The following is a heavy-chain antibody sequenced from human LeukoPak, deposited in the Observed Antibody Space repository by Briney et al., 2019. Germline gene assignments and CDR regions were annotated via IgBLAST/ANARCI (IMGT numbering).Heavy chain of an antibody. J-gene: IGHJ6*03. CDR2: ISTYNGNT. CDR3: ARNPTSYYYYVDV. CDR1: GYTFTSYG. Sequence: ASVKVSCKASGYTFTSYGISWVRQAPGQGLEWMGWISTYNGNTNYAQKLQGRVTMTTDTSTSTAYMELSNLRSEDTAVYYCARNPTSYYYYVDVWGEGTTVTVSS. V-gene: IGHV1-18*01. D-gene: IGHD1/OR15-1a*01.